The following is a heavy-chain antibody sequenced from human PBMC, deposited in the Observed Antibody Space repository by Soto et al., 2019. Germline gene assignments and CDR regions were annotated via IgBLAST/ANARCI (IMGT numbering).Heavy chain of an antibody. CDR1: GFTFDDYA. V-gene: IGHV3-9*01. J-gene: IGHJ4*02. CDR3: AKDIWVRYCSSTSCYTGSGYGNY. CDR2: ISWNSGSI. D-gene: IGHD2-2*02. Sequence: EVQLVESGGGLVQPGRSLRLSCAASGFTFDDYAMHWVRQAPGKGLEWVSGISWNSGSIGYADSVKGRFTISRDNAKNSLYLQMNSLRAEDTALYYCAKDIWVRYCSSTSCYTGSGYGNYWGQGTLVTVSS.